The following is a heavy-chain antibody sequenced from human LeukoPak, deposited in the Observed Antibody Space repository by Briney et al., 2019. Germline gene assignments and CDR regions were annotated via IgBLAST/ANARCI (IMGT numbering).Heavy chain of an antibody. D-gene: IGHD5-24*01. Sequence: GGSLRLSCAASGFTFSSYWMSWVRQAPGKGLEWVANIKQDGSEKYYVDSVKGRFTISRDNAKNSLYLQMNSLRAEDTAVYYCARDLAPLRDGYNYPNYWGQGTLVTVSS. J-gene: IGHJ4*02. V-gene: IGHV3-7*01. CDR2: IKQDGSEK. CDR3: ARDLAPLRDGYNYPNY. CDR1: GFTFSSYW.